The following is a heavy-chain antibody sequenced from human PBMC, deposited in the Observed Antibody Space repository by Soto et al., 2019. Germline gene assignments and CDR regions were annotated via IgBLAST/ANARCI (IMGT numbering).Heavy chain of an antibody. CDR1: GYTFTGYA. CDR3: ARAVAVPADFDY. D-gene: IGHD6-19*01. J-gene: IGHJ4*02. CDR2: INAGNGNT. Sequence: QVQLVQSGAEEKKPGASVKVSCKASGYTFTGYAMHWVRQAPGQMLEWMGWINAGNGNTKYSQKFQGRVTITRDTSASTAYRELSSLRSEDTAVYYCARAVAVPADFDYWGQGTLVTVSS. V-gene: IGHV1-3*05.